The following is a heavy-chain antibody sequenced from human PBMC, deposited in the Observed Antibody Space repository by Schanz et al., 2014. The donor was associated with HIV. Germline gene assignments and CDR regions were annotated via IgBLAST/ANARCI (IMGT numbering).Heavy chain of an antibody. CDR2: IIPIFGTT. CDR1: GGTFSSYA. J-gene: IGHJ4*02. D-gene: IGHD2-8*01. V-gene: IGHV1-69*01. Sequence: QVQLVQSGAEVKKPGSSVKVSCKASGGTFSSYAISWVRQAPGQGLEWMGGIIPIFGTTNYAQKFQGRVTITADESTSTAYMELSSLRSDDTAVYYCTRGARDCSNGVCGGTYFDYWGQGTLVTVSS. CDR3: TRGARDCSNGVCGGTYFDY.